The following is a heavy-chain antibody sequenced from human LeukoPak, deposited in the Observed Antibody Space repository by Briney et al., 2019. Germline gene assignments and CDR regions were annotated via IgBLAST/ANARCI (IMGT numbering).Heavy chain of an antibody. J-gene: IGHJ4*02. CDR3: ARDAHHYYDSSGYYSDY. CDR1: GGTFSSYA. Sequence: ASLKVSCKASGGTFSSYAISWVRQAPGQGLEWMRRIIPILGIANYAQKFQGRVTITADKSTSTAYIELSSLRYEDTAVYYCARDAHHYYDSSGYYSDYWGQGTLVTVSS. CDR2: IIPILGIA. V-gene: IGHV1-69*04. D-gene: IGHD3-22*01.